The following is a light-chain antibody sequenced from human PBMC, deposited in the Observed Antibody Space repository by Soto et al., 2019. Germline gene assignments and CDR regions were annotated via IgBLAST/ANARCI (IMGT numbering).Light chain of an antibody. J-gene: IGKJ3*01. CDR1: QSVLYSSNNKNY. V-gene: IGKV4-1*01. Sequence: DSVMTQSPDSLAVSLGERATINCKSSQSVLYSSNNKNYLAWYQQKPGQPPKLLIYWASTRESGVPDRFSGSGSGTDFTLTISSLQAEDVAVYYCQQYYSTPPLITFGPGTKVDIK. CDR3: QQYYSTPPLIT. CDR2: WAS.